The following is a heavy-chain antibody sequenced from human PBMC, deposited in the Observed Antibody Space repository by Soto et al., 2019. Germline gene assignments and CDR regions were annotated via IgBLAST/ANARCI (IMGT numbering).Heavy chain of an antibody. CDR1: GGSFSGYY. D-gene: IGHD5-18*01. V-gene: IGHV4-34*01. CDR3: ARVWKGVVDTAMPKRGTNWFDP. Sequence: QVQLQQWGAGLLKPSETLSLTCAVYGGSFSGYYWIWIRQPPGKGLEWIGEINHSGSTNYNPSLKSRVTISVDTSKNQFSLKLSSVTAADTAVYYCARVWKGVVDTAMPKRGTNWFDPWGQGTLVTVSS. CDR2: INHSGST. J-gene: IGHJ5*02.